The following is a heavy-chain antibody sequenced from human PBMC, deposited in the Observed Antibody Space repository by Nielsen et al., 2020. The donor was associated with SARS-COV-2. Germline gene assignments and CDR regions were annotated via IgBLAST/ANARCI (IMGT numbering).Heavy chain of an antibody. CDR1: GGSISSYY. CDR3: ARDVDYYDFWSGYYFPFDY. J-gene: IGHJ4*02. Sequence: SETLSLTCSVSGGSISSYYWSWIRQPAGKGLEWIGRIYTTGSTNYNPSLKSRVTMSVDTSKNQLSLKLSSVTAADTAVYYCARDVDYYDFWSGYYFPFDYWGQGTLVTVSS. D-gene: IGHD3-3*01. V-gene: IGHV4-4*07. CDR2: IYTTGST.